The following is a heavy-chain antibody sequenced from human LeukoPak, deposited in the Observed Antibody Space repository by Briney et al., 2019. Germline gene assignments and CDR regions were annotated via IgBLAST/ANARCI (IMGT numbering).Heavy chain of an antibody. CDR1: GFTFSSYA. CDR3: AKDSSGWYLAPYYFDY. D-gene: IGHD6-19*01. V-gene: IGHV3-23*01. J-gene: IGHJ4*02. Sequence: GGSLRLSCAASGFTFSSYAMSWVRQAPGKGLEWVSAISGSGGSTYYADSVKGRFTISRDNSENTLYLQMNSLRAEDTAVYYCAKDSSGWYLAPYYFDYWGQGTLVTVSS. CDR2: ISGSGGST.